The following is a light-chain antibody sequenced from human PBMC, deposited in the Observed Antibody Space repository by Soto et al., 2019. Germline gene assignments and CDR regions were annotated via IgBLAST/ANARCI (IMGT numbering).Light chain of an antibody. Sequence: DIQMTQSPSPLSASVGDRVTITCRASQSISSWLAWYQQKPGKAPKLLIHKASILRSGVPSRFSGSGSGTEFTLTVSSLQPDDFATYYCQQYNTSSGTFGQGTKVEIK. CDR1: QSISSW. J-gene: IGKJ1*01. CDR3: QQYNTSSGT. V-gene: IGKV1-5*03. CDR2: KAS.